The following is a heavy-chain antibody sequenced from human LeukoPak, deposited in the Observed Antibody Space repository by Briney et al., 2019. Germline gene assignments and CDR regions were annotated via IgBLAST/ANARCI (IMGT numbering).Heavy chain of an antibody. V-gene: IGHV3-7*01. D-gene: IGHD1-1*01. CDR2: IRQDGSDK. Sequence: GGSLRLSCAASGFIFSSYWMTWVRQAPGKGLEWVANIRQDGSDKYYVDSVKGRFTISRDGAKNSLFLEMNSLRVEDTAVYYCATSSWNDGDGVFDYWGQGTLVTVSS. CDR1: GFIFSSYW. J-gene: IGHJ4*02. CDR3: ATSSWNDGDGVFDY.